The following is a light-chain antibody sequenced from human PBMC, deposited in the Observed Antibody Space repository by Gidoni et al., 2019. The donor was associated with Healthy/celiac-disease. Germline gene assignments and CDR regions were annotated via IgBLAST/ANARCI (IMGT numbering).Light chain of an antibody. CDR2: AAS. J-gene: IGKJ3*01. Sequence: DIQMTQSPSSLDASVGDRVTITCRASQSISSYLNWYQQKPGKAPKLLIYAASSLQSGVPAGFSGSGSGTDFTLTISSRQPEDFATYYCQQRYSTPLTFGPGTKVEIK. CDR1: QSISSY. V-gene: IGKV1-39*01. CDR3: QQRYSTPLT.